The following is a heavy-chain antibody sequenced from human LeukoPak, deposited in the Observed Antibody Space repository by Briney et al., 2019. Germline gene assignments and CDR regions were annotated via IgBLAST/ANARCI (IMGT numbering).Heavy chain of an antibody. CDR2: IKQDGSEK. D-gene: IGHD2-2*01. Sequence: PGGSLRLSCAASGFTFSSYWMCWVRQAPGKGLEWVANIKQDGSEKYYVDSVKGRFTISRDNAKNSLYLQMNSLRAEDTAVYYCARGGQLPNYYYYGMDVWGQGTTVTVSS. V-gene: IGHV3-7*03. J-gene: IGHJ6*02. CDR1: GFTFSSYW. CDR3: ARGGQLPNYYYYGMDV.